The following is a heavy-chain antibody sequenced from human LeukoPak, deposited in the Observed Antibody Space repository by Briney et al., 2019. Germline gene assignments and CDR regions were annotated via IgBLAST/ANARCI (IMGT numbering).Heavy chain of an antibody. CDR3: ARDSPQRYFDWLFPYYYYMDV. CDR2: ISYDGGNK. Sequence: GGSLRLSCAASGFIFSYYATHWVRQAPGKGLEWVAIISYDGGNKYYADSVKGRFTISRDNAKNTLYLQMNSLRAEDTAVYYCARDSPQRYFDWLFPYYYYMDVWGKGTTVTISS. CDR1: GFIFSYYA. V-gene: IGHV3-30*04. J-gene: IGHJ6*03. D-gene: IGHD3-9*01.